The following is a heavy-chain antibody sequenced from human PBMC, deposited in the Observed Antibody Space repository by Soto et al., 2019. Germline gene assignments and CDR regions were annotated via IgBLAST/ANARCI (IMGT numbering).Heavy chain of an antibody. CDR2: IIPLYGTV. D-gene: IGHD3-10*01. CDR1: GGTFNSYG. J-gene: IGHJ4*02. V-gene: IGHV1-69*06. CDR3: SRVRVIRGVIPSHFGL. Sequence: QAHLAQSGAEVKKPGSSVTVSCKASGGTFNSYGISWVRQAPGQGLDWRGVIIPLYGTVNYAQKPQGRVSITADKSTSTAYMDLNRLTSDDTAVYYCSRVRVIRGVIPSHFGLWGQGTQVTVAS.